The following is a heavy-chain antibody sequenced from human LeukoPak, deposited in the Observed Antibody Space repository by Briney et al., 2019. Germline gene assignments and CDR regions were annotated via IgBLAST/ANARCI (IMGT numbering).Heavy chain of an antibody. V-gene: IGHV3-21*01. D-gene: IGHD3-22*01. J-gene: IGHJ3*02. CDR3: ARNYDSSGYYFDAFGI. CDR1: GFTFSSYS. CDR2: ISSSSSYI. Sequence: GGSLRLSCAASGFTFSSYSMTWVRQAPGKGLEWVSSISSSSSYIYYADSVKGRFTISRDNAKNSPYLQMNSLGAEDTAVYYCARNYDSSGYYFDAFGIWGQGTMVTVSS.